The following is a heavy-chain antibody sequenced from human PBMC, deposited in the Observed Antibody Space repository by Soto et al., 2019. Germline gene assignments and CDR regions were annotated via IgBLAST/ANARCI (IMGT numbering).Heavy chain of an antibody. D-gene: IGHD1-26*01. CDR2: IIPIFGTI. CDR3: ASRERVDAFDV. J-gene: IGHJ3*01. Sequence: QVQLVQSGAEVTKPGSSVKVSCKASGGTFSTYGITWVGQASGQGLEWMGGIIPIFGTIKFAQKFQGRLTITPDESTSTVYMELSSLTSEDTAVYYCASRERVDAFDVWGQGTMVTVSS. V-gene: IGHV1-69*01. CDR1: GGTFSTYG.